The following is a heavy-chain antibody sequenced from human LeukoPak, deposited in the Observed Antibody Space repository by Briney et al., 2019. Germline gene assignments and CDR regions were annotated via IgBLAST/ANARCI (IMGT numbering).Heavy chain of an antibody. Sequence: PGGSLRLSCAASGFIFSNYTTHWVRQAPGKGLEWVAVISYDGSNKYYADSVKGRFTVSRDNSKTTLYLQMDSLRAEDTAVYYCARPRGSRWSIPFDNWGQGTLVTVSS. CDR1: GFIFSNYT. D-gene: IGHD6-13*01. CDR2: ISYDGSNK. CDR3: ARPRGSRWSIPFDN. V-gene: IGHV3-30-3*01. J-gene: IGHJ4*02.